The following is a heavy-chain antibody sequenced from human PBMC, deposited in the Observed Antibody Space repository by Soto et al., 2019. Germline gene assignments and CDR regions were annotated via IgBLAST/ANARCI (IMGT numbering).Heavy chain of an antibody. Sequence: ASLSLSVTVCGDTMTRSFWWTWVRQPPGKGLEWIGEVFHTGNTNYNPSLKSRVTMSVDKSTNEFSLKVTSVTAAHTAIPYCARKAWVRLEYCGQRALVTLSS. J-gene: IGHJ4*02. CDR3: ARKAWVRLEY. V-gene: IGHV4-4*02. D-gene: IGHD7-27*01. CDR2: VFHTGNT. CDR1: GDTMTRSFW.